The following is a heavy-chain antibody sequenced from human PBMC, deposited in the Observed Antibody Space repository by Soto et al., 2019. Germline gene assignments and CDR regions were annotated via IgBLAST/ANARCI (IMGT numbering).Heavy chain of an antibody. CDR1: GYTFTSYG. Sequence: QVQLVQSGAEVKKPGASVKVSCKASGYTFTSYGISWVRQAPGQGLEWMGWISAYNGNTNYAQKLQGRVTMSTNKSTRTAYMEMRSLRSDDTAVYYCARDSLDYYDSSGYYHQPPYWGQGPLVTVSS. CDR3: ARDSLDYYDSSGYYHQPPY. CDR2: ISAYNGNT. V-gene: IGHV1-18*04. D-gene: IGHD3-22*01. J-gene: IGHJ4*02.